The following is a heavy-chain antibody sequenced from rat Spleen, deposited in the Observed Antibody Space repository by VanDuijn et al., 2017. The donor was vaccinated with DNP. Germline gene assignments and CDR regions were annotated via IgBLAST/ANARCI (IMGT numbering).Heavy chain of an antibody. CDR3: ARYYGYNPPYAMDA. J-gene: IGHJ4*01. V-gene: IGHV2-6*01. CDR1: GFSLTSYN. D-gene: IGHD1-9*01. Sequence: QVRLKESGPGLVQPSQTLSLTCTVSGFSLTSYNVHWVRQPPGKGLEWIAAMSSGGSRYYNSALKSRLSISRDTSKSQVFLKMNSLQTEDTAMYFCARYYGYNPPYAMDAWGQGTSVTVSS. CDR2: MSSGGSR.